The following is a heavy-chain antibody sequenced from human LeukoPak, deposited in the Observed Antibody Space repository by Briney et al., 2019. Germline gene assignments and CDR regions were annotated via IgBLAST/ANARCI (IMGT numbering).Heavy chain of an antibody. Sequence: PGGSLRLSCAASGFTFSSYSMNGVRQAPGKGREWGSCISSSSSYIYYADSVKGRFTISRDNAKNSLYLQMNSLRAEDTAVYYCARGGEPIWDYYGMDVWGQGTTVTVSS. V-gene: IGHV3-21*01. J-gene: IGHJ6*02. CDR3: ARGGEPIWDYYGMDV. CDR2: ISSSSSYI. CDR1: GFTFSSYS. D-gene: IGHD3-16*01.